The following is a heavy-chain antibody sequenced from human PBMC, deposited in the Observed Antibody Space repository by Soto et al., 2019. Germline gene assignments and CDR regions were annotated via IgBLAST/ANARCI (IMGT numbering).Heavy chain of an antibody. V-gene: IGHV4-30-4*01. D-gene: IGHD2-2*01. J-gene: IGHJ5*02. CDR2: IYYSGST. CDR1: GGSISSGDYY. CDR3: AGYQLPKLGVGWFDP. Sequence: QVQLQESGPGLVKPSQTLSLTCTVSGGSISSGDYYWSWIRQPPGKGLEWIGYIYYSGSTYYNPSLKSRVTISVDTSKNEFSLQLSSVTAADTAVYYCAGYQLPKLGVGWFDPWGQGTLVTVSS.